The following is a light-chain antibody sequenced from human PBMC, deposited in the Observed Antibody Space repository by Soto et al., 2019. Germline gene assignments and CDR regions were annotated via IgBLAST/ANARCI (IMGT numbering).Light chain of an antibody. CDR3: CSYVGSSTFV. Sequence: QSVLTQPDSVSGSAGQSITISCTGTSSDVGNYKFVSWFQQLPGKAPKLMIYEGSKRPSGASARFSGSKSGNTASLTISGLQAEDEADYYCCSYVGSSTFVFGTGTKVTVL. CDR2: EGS. CDR1: SSDVGNYKF. V-gene: IGLV2-23*03. J-gene: IGLJ1*01.